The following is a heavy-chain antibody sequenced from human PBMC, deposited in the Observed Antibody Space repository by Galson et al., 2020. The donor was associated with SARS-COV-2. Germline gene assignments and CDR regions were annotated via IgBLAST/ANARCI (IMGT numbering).Heavy chain of an antibody. D-gene: IGHD2-15*01. CDR2: IKQDGSEK. J-gene: IGHJ4*02. CDR1: GFTFTSHC. CDR3: AREGVEGYCSGGSCYSDC. V-gene: IGHV3-7*03. Sequence: GESLKISCAASGFTFTSHCMSWVRQAPGKGLEWVANIKQDGSEKYYVDSVRGRFTISRDTAKNSLYLQMNSLRAEDTAVYYCAREGVEGYCSGGSCYSDCWGQGPLVAVSS.